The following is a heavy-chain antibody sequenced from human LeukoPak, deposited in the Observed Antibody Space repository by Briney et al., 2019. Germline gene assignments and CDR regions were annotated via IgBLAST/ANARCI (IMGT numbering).Heavy chain of an antibody. D-gene: IGHD3-3*01. CDR3: ARDFYDFWSGYYGSFDY. J-gene: IGHJ4*02. CDR1: GYTFIGYY. CDR2: IIPNSGGT. Sequence: GASVKVSCKASGYTFIGYYMHWVRQAPGQGLEWMGWIIPNSGGTNYAQKFQGRVTMTRDTSISTAYVELSRLRSDDTAVYYCARDFYDFWSGYYGSFDYWGQGTLVTVSS. V-gene: IGHV1-2*02.